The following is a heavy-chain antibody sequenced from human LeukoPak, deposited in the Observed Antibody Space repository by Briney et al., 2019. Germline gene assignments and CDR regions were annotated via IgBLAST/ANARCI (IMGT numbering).Heavy chain of an antibody. D-gene: IGHD4-17*01. Sequence: GASVKVSCKASGYTSTYRYLHWVRQAPGQALEWMGWITPFNGNTNYAQKFQDRVTITRDRSMSTAYMELSSLRSEDTAMYYCATTHDYGDYVHAFDIWGQGTMVTVSS. CDR3: ATTHDYGDYVHAFDI. CDR1: GYTSTYRY. J-gene: IGHJ3*02. CDR2: ITPFNGNT. V-gene: IGHV1-45*02.